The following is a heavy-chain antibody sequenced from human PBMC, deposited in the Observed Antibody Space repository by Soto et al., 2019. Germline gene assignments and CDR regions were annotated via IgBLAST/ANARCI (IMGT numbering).Heavy chain of an antibody. CDR2: MNPNSGNT. V-gene: IGHV1-8*01. CDR3: AREVVATIPGQYYYYYYMDV. Sequence: ASVKVSCKASGYTFTSYDINWVRQATGQGLEWMGWMNPNSGNTGYAQKFQGRVTMTRNTSISTAYMELSSLRSEDTAVYYCAREVVATIPGQYYYYYYMDVWGKGTTVTVS. D-gene: IGHD5-12*01. CDR1: GYTFTSYD. J-gene: IGHJ6*03.